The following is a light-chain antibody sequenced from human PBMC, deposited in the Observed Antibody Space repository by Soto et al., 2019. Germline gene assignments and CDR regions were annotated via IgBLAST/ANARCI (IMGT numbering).Light chain of an antibody. CDR3: QRYNNWPPYT. CDR1: QRVSSN. V-gene: IGKV3-15*01. Sequence: DIVMTPSPASLSVSPWESASLPPRVSQRVSSNLAWAQHKPGQAPRPRIYGAAARATGVPARVSFSGSGTEFNFTITSLQFEAFAFYYCQRYNNWPPYTFGQGTKVDI. J-gene: IGKJ2*01. CDR2: GAA.